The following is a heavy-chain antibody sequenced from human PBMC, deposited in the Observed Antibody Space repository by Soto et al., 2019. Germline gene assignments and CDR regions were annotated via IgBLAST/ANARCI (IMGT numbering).Heavy chain of an antibody. Sequence: PGGSLRLSCAASGFTFSDHYMDWVRQAPGKGLEWVGRTASKDESYTTGYAASVKGRFTVPRDDSKSTLFLQMNSLRTEDTAVYYCAKETHSSGYRSYFDYWGQATLLSVSS. V-gene: IGHV3-72*01. J-gene: IGHJ4*02. CDR3: AKETHSSGYRSYFDY. D-gene: IGHD3-22*01. CDR1: GFTFSDHY. CDR2: TASKDESYTT.